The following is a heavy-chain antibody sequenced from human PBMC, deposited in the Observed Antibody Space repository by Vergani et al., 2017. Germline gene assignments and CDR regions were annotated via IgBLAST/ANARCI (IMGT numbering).Heavy chain of an antibody. V-gene: IGHV3-30*02. J-gene: IGHJ6*03. CDR3: VKGAGSPNFYYYYMDV. D-gene: IGHD6-6*01. CDR2: IHYDGSHE. Sequence: QVQLVESGGGVVQPGRSLRLSCAASGFSFSSFGFHWVRQAPGKGLEWVAFIHYDGSHEYYIDSVKGRFTISRDNSKNTLILQMNSLKTEDTALYYCVKGAGSPNFYYYYMDVWGKGTSVTVSS. CDR1: GFSFSSFG.